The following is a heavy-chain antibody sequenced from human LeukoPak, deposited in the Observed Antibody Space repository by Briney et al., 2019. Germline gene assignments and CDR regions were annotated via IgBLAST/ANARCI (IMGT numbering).Heavy chain of an antibody. CDR2: ISSSSSTI. V-gene: IGHV3-48*01. CDR3: ARDGIAAAGLFDY. CDR1: GFTFSSYS. J-gene: IGHJ4*02. Sequence: PGGSLRLSCAASGFTFSSYSMNWVRQAPGKGLEWVSYISSSSSTIYYADSVKGRFTISRDNAKNSLYLQMNSLRAGDTAVYYCARDGIAAAGLFDYWGQGTLVTVSS. D-gene: IGHD6-13*01.